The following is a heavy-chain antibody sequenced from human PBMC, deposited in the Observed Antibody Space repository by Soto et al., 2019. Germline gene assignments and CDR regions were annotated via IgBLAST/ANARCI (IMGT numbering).Heavy chain of an antibody. D-gene: IGHD3-22*01. CDR3: ASGRNYYDSSGYAD. CDR2: TYYSGST. CDR1: GGSISSGGYY. J-gene: IGHJ4*02. V-gene: IGHV4-31*03. Sequence: PSETLSLTCTVSGGSISSGGYYWSWIRQHPGKGLGWIGYTYYSGSTYYNPSLKSRVTISVDTSKNQFSLKLSSVTAADTAVYYCASGRNYYDSSGYADWGQGTLVTVSS.